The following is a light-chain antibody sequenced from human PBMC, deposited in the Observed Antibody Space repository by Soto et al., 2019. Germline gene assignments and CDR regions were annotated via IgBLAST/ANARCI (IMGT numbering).Light chain of an antibody. J-gene: IGKJ4*01. Sequence: DIQMTQSPSSVSASVGDRVTITCRASQGLSSWLAWYQQKPGKAPKLLIYAASSLQSGVPSRFRGSGSRTDCTLTISSLQPEDFATYYCQQANTFPLTFGGGTRVEI. V-gene: IGKV1-12*01. CDR2: AAS. CDR3: QQANTFPLT. CDR1: QGLSSW.